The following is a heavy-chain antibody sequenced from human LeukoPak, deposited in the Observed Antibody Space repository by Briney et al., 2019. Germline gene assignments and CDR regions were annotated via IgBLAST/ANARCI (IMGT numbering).Heavy chain of an antibody. D-gene: IGHD3-22*01. CDR3: ARQSASDYYDSSDSHDY. V-gene: IGHV4-39*01. CDR1: GGSISSSNYY. J-gene: IGHJ4*02. Sequence: PSETLSLTCTVSGGSISSSNYYWGWIRQPPGKGLEWIGSIYYSGSTYYNPSLKSRVTISVDTSKNQFSLKLSSVTAADTAVYYCARQSASDYYDSSDSHDYWGQGTLVTVSS. CDR2: IYYSGST.